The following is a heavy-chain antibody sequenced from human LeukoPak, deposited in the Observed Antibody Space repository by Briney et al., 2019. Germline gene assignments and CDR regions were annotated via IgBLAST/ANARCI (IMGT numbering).Heavy chain of an antibody. V-gene: IGHV3-30*02. CDR1: GFTFSSYG. D-gene: IGHD6-6*01. CDR2: IRYDGSNK. Sequence: PGGSLSLSWAASGFTFSSYGMHWVRQAPGKGLEWVAFIRYDGSNKYYADSVKGRFTISRDNSKNTLYLQMNSLRAEDTAVYYCAKDSSSSWSRYYFDYWGQGTLVTVSS. CDR3: AKDSSSSWSRYYFDY. J-gene: IGHJ4*02.